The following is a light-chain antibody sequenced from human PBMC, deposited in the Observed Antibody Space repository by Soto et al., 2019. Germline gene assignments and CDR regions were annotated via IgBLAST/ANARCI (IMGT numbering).Light chain of an antibody. V-gene: IGKV4-1*01. CDR2: WAS. J-gene: IGKJ1*01. CDR3: QQYYRTPRT. CDR1: QSVLYSSNNKNY. Sequence: DIAVIQSPDSLAVSLGERATINCKSSQSVLYSSNNKNYLAWYQQKPGQPPKLLIYWASTRESGVPDRFSGSGSGTDFTLTISSLQAEDVAVYHCQQYYRTPRTFGQGTKVEIK.